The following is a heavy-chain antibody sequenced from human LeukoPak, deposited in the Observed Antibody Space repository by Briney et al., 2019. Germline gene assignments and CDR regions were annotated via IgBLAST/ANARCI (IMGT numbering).Heavy chain of an antibody. D-gene: IGHD3-16*01. CDR2: INAGNGNT. V-gene: IGHV1-3*01. CDR3: ARDTPDDSFDY. Sequence: EASVTVSCKASGYTFSNYAVHWVRQAPGQRLEWMGWINAGNGNTKYSQKFQGRVTITRDTSASTAYMELSSLRSEDTAVYYCARDTPDDSFDYWGQGTLVTVSS. CDR1: GYTFSNYA. J-gene: IGHJ4*02.